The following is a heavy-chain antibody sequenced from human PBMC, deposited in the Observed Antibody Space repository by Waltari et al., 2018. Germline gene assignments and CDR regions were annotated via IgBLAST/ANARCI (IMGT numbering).Heavy chain of an antibody. CDR2: IYWDDDK. CDR1: GFSLSPSGVG. D-gene: IGHD6-6*01. Sequence: QITLKESGPTLVKPTQTLTLTCTLSGFSLSPSGVGVAWIRQPPGKALEWLALIYWDDDKCYSPSLKSRLTITKDTSKNQVVLIMTNMDPVDTATYYCTHRQPAARSFDYWGQGTLVTVSS. V-gene: IGHV2-5*02. J-gene: IGHJ4*02. CDR3: THRQPAARSFDY.